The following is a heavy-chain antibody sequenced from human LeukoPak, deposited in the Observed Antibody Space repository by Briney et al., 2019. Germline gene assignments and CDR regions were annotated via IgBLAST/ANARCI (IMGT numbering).Heavy chain of an antibody. CDR1: GFTFSSYS. Sequence: GGSLRLSCAASGFTFSSYSMNWVRQAPGKGLEWVSSISSSSSYIYYADSVKGRFTISRDNAKNSLYLQMNSLRAEDTAMYYCVTDEYFTVNATEYFDFWGQGTLVTVSS. CDR3: VTDEYFTVNATEYFDF. D-gene: IGHD4-17*01. CDR2: ISSSSSYI. V-gene: IGHV3-21*01. J-gene: IGHJ4*02.